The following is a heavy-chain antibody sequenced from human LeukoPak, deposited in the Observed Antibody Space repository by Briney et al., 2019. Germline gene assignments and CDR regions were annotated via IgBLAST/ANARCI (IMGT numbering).Heavy chain of an antibody. V-gene: IGHV4-4*07. CDR3: ARVRIQLWWGYFDY. CDR1: GGSISSYY. J-gene: IGHJ4*02. D-gene: IGHD5-18*01. CDR2: IYTSGST. Sequence: SETLSLTCTVSGGSISSYYWSWIRQPAGKGLEWIGRIYTSGSTNYNPSLKSRVTMSVDTSKNQFSLKLSSVTAADTAVYYCARVRIQLWWGYFDYWGPGTLVTVSS.